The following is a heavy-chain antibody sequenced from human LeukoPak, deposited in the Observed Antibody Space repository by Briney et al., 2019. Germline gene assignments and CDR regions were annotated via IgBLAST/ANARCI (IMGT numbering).Heavy chain of an antibody. CDR1: GGSISSYY. V-gene: IGHV4-4*07. CDR2: IYASGST. CDR3: ARTGYYYGSGSLIDY. Sequence: SETLSLTCTVSGGSISSYYWSWIRQPAGKGLEWIGRIYASGSTNYNPSLKSRVTMSVDTSKNQFSLKLSSVTAADTAVYYCARTGYYYGSGSLIDYWGQGTLVTVSS. J-gene: IGHJ4*02. D-gene: IGHD3-10*01.